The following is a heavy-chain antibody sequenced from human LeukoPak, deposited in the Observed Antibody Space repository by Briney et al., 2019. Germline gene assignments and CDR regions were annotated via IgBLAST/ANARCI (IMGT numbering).Heavy chain of an antibody. CDR2: ISSSGGGT. CDR1: GFTFSNYA. D-gene: IGHD3-16*01. V-gene: IGHV3-23*01. CDR3: ARAGGVSFVARWFDP. J-gene: IGHJ5*02. Sequence: PGGSLRLSCAASGFTFSNYAMSWVRQAPGKGLEWVSSISSSGGGTYYADSVKGRFSISRDNSKNTLFLQMNSLRAEDTAVYYCARAGGVSFVARWFDPWGQGSLVTVSS.